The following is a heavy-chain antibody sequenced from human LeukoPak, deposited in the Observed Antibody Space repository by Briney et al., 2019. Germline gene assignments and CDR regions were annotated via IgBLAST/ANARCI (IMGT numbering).Heavy chain of an antibody. CDR2: ISGSGGST. CDR1: AFIFSGHW. V-gene: IGHV3-23*01. D-gene: IGHD1-26*01. J-gene: IGHJ4*02. CDR3: AKGDWEGYFDY. Sequence: PGGSLRLSCEGSAFIFSGHWMNWVRQTPGKGLEWVSAISGSGGSTYYADSVKGRFTISRDNSKNTLYLQMNSLRAEDTAVYYCAKGDWEGYFDYWGQGTLVTVSS.